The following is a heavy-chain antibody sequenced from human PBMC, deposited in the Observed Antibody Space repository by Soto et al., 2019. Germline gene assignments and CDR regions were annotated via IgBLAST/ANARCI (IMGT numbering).Heavy chain of an antibody. Sequence: ASVKVSCKASGYTFTSYGISWVRQAPGQGHEWMGWISAYNSNTNYAQKLQGRVTMTTDTSTSTAYMELRSLRSDDTVVYYCARDKDFWSGYHDAFDIWGQGTMVTV. CDR2: ISAYNSNT. CDR1: GYTFTSYG. D-gene: IGHD3-3*01. CDR3: ARDKDFWSGYHDAFDI. J-gene: IGHJ3*02. V-gene: IGHV1-18*01.